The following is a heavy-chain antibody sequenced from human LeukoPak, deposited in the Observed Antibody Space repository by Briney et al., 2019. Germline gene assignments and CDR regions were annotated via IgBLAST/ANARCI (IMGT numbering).Heavy chain of an antibody. Sequence: GGSLRLSCAASGFTFSSYWMSWVRQAPGKGLEWVANIKQDGSEKYYVDSVKGRFTISRDNAKNSLYLQMNSLRAEDTALYYCARVFSSGYYYYFDYWGQGTLVTVSS. V-gene: IGHV3-7*01. CDR1: GFTFSSYW. CDR3: ARVFSSGYYYYFDY. J-gene: IGHJ4*02. CDR2: IKQDGSEK. D-gene: IGHD3-22*01.